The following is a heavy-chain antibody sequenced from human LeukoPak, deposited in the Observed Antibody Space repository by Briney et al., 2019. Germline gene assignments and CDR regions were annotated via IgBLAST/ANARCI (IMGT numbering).Heavy chain of an antibody. CDR1: GFTFDNYA. Sequence: GGSLRLSCAASGFTFDNYAMHWVRQAPGKGLEWLSIISWNSGYIGYADSVNGRFTISRDSAKKSLDLQMNSLRAEDTAFYYCAKVRGTYSSGYFFDYWGQGTLVTVSS. CDR3: AKVRGTYSSGYFFDY. J-gene: IGHJ4*02. V-gene: IGHV3-9*01. D-gene: IGHD6-19*01. CDR2: ISWNSGYI.